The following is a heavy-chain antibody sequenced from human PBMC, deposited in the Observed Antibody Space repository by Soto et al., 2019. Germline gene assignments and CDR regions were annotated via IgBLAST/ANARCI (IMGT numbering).Heavy chain of an antibody. J-gene: IGHJ4*02. V-gene: IGHV4-34*01. Sequence: SETLSLTCAVYGGSFSGYYWSWIRQPPGKGLEWIGEINHSGSTNYNPSLKSRVTISIDTSKNQFSLKLSSVTAADTAVYYCASRYSSGWYTGYYFDYWGQGTLVTVSS. CDR3: ASRYSSGWYTGYYFDY. CDR1: GGSFSGYY. CDR2: INHSGST. D-gene: IGHD6-19*01.